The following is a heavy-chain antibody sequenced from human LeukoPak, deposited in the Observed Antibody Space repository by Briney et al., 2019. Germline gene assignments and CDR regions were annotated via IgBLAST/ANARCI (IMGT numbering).Heavy chain of an antibody. J-gene: IGHJ6*04. CDR2: IKEDGSEK. CDR3: ARDRFGGMDV. CDR1: GFTFSSYW. V-gene: IGHV3-7*01. Sequence: PGGSLRLSCAASGFTFSSYWMSWVRQAPGKGLEWVANIKEDGSEKYYVDPVKGRFSISRDDAKNSLHLQMNSLRVEDTAVYYCARDRFGGMDVWGKGTSVTVSS. D-gene: IGHD4-23*01.